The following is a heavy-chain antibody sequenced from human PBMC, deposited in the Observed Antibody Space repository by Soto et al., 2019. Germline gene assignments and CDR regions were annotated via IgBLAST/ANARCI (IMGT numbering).Heavy chain of an antibody. D-gene: IGHD3-3*01. CDR1: GFTFSNYA. CDR3: AKEYYDFGGAYTGVYFDS. J-gene: IGHJ4*02. CDR2: IGGSTGST. Sequence: EVQLLESGGGLVQPGGSLRLSCAASGFTFSNYAMSWVRQAPGKGLEWVSSIGGSTGSTYYADSVKGRFAISRDNSENTLYLHMSSLRPDDTAVYFCAKEYYDFGGAYTGVYFDSWGQGVLVTVSS. V-gene: IGHV3-23*01.